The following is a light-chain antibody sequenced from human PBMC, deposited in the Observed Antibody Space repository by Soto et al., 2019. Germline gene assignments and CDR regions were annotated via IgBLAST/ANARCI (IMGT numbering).Light chain of an antibody. CDR3: QQSYSTPWT. J-gene: IGKJ1*01. CDR2: AAS. V-gene: IGKV1-39*01. Sequence: DIQMTQSPSSLSASVGDRVTITCRASQSISSYLNWYQQRLGKAPKLLMYAASRLETGVPSRFSGSGSGTDFTLTISSLQPEDFATYYCQQSYSTPWTFGQGTKVEIK. CDR1: QSISSY.